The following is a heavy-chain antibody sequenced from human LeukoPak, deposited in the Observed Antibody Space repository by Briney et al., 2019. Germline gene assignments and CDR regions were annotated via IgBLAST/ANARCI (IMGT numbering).Heavy chain of an antibody. Sequence: PGGSLRLSCAASGFTVSNNYMSWVRQAPGKGLEWVSVIHSGGTTNYADSVQGRFTISRDNSKTTVYLHMNSLRAEDAAVYDCARDSDSGYGPFASWGQGTLVTVSS. V-gene: IGHV3-53*01. CDR2: IHSGGTT. CDR1: GFTVSNNY. D-gene: IGHD5-12*01. J-gene: IGHJ4*02. CDR3: ARDSDSGYGPFAS.